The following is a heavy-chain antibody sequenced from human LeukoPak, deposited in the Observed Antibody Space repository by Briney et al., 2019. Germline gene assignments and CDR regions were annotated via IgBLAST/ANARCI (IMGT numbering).Heavy chain of an antibody. CDR1: GYIFTSYW. CDR2: IYPGDSDT. D-gene: IGHD5-12*01. CDR3: ARVGQVDIVATNHLWIGYFDY. Sequence: GASLKISCKGSGYIFTSYWIGWVRQMPGKGLEWMGIIYPGDSDTRYSPSFQGQVTISADKSISTAYLQWSSLKASDTAMYYCARVGQVDIVATNHLWIGYFDYWGQGTLVTVSS. V-gene: IGHV5-51*01. J-gene: IGHJ4*02.